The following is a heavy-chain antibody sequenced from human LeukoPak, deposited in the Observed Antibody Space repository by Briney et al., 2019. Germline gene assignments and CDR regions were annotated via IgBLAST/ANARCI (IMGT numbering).Heavy chain of an antibody. CDR3: ARDQAAAAGTDYYYGMDV. D-gene: IGHD6-13*01. Sequence: GGSLRLSCAASGFTFSSYGMHWVRQAPGKGLEWVSYISSSSSTIYYADSVKGRFTISRDNAKNSLYLQMNSLRAEDTAVYYCARDQAAAAGTDYYYGMDVWGQGTTVTVSS. CDR2: ISSSSSTI. CDR1: GFTFSSYG. V-gene: IGHV3-48*04. J-gene: IGHJ6*02.